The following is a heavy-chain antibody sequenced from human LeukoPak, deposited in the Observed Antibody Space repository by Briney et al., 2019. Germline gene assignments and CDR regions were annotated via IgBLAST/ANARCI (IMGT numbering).Heavy chain of an antibody. V-gene: IGHV3-30*18. CDR3: AKGSVPAPIGMDV. D-gene: IGHD2-2*01. Sequence: PGGSLRLSCAASGFSFSTNGMHWVRQTPGKGLEWVATTSYDASNKYYADSVRGRFTISRDNSKNTLYPQMNSLRPEDTAVYYCAKGSVPAPIGMDVWGQGTTVTVSS. J-gene: IGHJ6*02. CDR2: TSYDASNK. CDR1: GFSFSTNG.